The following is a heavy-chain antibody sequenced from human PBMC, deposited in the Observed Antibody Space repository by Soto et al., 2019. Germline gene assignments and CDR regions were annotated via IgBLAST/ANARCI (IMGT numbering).Heavy chain of an antibody. J-gene: IGHJ5*02. CDR2: IYYSGST. Sequence: QVQLQESGPGLVKPSQTLSLTCTVSGGSISSGDYYWSWIRQPPGKGLEWIGYIYYSGSTYYNPSLKSRVTISVDPSKTQFALQLSPVTAADTAVYYCARYGGYEGLRFDPWGQGTLVTVSS. D-gene: IGHD5-12*01. CDR1: GGSISSGDYY. CDR3: ARYGGYEGLRFDP. V-gene: IGHV4-30-4*01.